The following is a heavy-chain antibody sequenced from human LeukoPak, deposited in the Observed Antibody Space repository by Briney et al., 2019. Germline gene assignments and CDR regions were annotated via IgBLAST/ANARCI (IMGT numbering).Heavy chain of an antibody. V-gene: IGHV3-48*03. Sequence: SGGSLRLSCAASGFTFSSYGMHWVRQAPGKGLQWVSYISNTGSTRYYADSVRGRFTISRDNAKNSLYLQMNSLRVEDTGVYYCAPWGYDKTADHWGQGTLVTVSS. CDR2: ISNTGSTR. CDR1: GFTFSSYG. J-gene: IGHJ5*02. D-gene: IGHD5-12*01. CDR3: APWGYDKTADH.